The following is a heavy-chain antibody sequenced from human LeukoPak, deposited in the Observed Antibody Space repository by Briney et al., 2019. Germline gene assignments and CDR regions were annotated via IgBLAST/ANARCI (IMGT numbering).Heavy chain of an antibody. J-gene: IGHJ4*02. CDR2: IRYDGSNK. CDR3: AKSTGSGWYRDYFDY. V-gene: IGHV3-30*02. D-gene: IGHD6-19*01. CDR1: GFTFSSYG. Sequence: GGSLRLSCAASGFTFSSYGMHWVRQAPGKGLEWVAFIRYDGSNKYYADSVKGRFTISRDNSKNTLYLQMNSLRAEDTAVYYCAKSTGSGWYRDYFDYWGQGTLVTVSS.